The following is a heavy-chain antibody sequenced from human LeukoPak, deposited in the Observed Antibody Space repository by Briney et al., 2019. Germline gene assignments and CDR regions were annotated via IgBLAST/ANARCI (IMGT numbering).Heavy chain of an antibody. D-gene: IGHD7-27*01. V-gene: IGHV3-64D*06. Sequence: GGSLRLSCSASGFTFSTYAMHWVRQAPGKGLEYVSGISSNGGTTYYADSVKGRFTISRDNSKSTLFLQMSSPRAEDTAVYYCVKDHDWGAFHIWGQGTMVTVPS. CDR3: VKDHDWGAFHI. CDR1: GFTFSTYA. J-gene: IGHJ3*02. CDR2: ISSNGGTT.